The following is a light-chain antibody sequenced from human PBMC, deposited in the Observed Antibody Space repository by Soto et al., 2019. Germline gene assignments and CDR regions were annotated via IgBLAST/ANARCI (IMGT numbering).Light chain of an antibody. Sequence: QSVLTQPASVSGSPGHSITISCTGTSSDVGGYNFVSWYQQKPGKAPKLLIYEVTHRPSGISDRFSGSKSGNMASLTISGLQDEDEASYYCCTYERNRLYVFGSGTKVTVL. CDR2: EVT. J-gene: IGLJ1*01. V-gene: IGLV2-14*01. CDR3: CTYERNRLYV. CDR1: SSDVGGYNF.